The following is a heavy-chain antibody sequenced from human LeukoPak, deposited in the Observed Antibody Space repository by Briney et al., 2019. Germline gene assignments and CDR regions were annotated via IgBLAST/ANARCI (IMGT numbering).Heavy chain of an antibody. Sequence: GGSLRLSCAASGFTFSSYSMNWVRQAPGKGLEWVSSISSSSSYIYYADSVKGRFTISRDNAKNSLYLQMNSLRAEDTAVYYCARSERGYSGYEANWFDPWGQGTLVTVSS. CDR2: ISSSSSYI. V-gene: IGHV3-21*01. D-gene: IGHD5-12*01. CDR1: GFTFSSYS. J-gene: IGHJ5*02. CDR3: ARSERGYSGYEANWFDP.